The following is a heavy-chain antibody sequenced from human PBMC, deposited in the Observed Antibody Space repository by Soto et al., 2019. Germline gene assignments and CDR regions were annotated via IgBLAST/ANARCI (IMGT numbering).Heavy chain of an antibody. CDR3: ARDIYDFWSGYLPLDY. J-gene: IGHJ4*02. Sequence: SQTLSLTCAISGDRVSSNSAAWNWIRQSPSRGLEWLGRTYYRSKWYNDYAVSVKSRITINPDTSKNQFSLQLNSVTPEDTAVYYCARDIYDFWSGYLPLDYWGQGTLVTVSS. V-gene: IGHV6-1*01. CDR1: GDRVSSNSAA. D-gene: IGHD3-3*01. CDR2: TYYRSKWYN.